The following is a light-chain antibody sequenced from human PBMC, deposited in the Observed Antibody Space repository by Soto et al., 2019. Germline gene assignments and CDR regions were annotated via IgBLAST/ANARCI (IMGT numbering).Light chain of an antibody. CDR3: QQHDNWPGT. V-gene: IGKV3D-15*01. J-gene: IGKJ1*01. CDR1: QSVSIN. Sequence: EIVMTRSPATLSVSPGERATLSCRASQSVSINLAWYQQKPGQSPRLLIYGASTGATGIPARFSGSGSGTEFTLTISSLQSEDFAVYYCQQHDNWPGTFGQGTKVDIK. CDR2: GAS.